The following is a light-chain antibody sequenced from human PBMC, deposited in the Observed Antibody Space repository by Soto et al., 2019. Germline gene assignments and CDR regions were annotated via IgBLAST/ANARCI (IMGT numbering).Light chain of an antibody. Sequence: DIVMTQSPLSLPVTPGEPASISCRSSQSLLHRNGNNYLNWYVQKPGQSPQLLIYLGSNRASGVPDRFSGSGSGTDFTLKSSKVEAEDVGVYYCMQPLQTSWTFGQGTKVEIK. V-gene: IGKV2-28*01. CDR2: LGS. CDR3: MQPLQTSWT. CDR1: QSLLHRNGNNY. J-gene: IGKJ1*01.